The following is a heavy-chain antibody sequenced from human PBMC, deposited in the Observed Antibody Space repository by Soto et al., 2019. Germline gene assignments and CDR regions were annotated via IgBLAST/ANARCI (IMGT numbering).Heavy chain of an antibody. D-gene: IGHD4-17*01. CDR3: ARDRGNGDYALYNWFDP. J-gene: IGHJ5*02. V-gene: IGHV1-3*01. Sequence: KFQGRVTITRDTSASTAYMELSSLRSEDTAVYYCARDRGNGDYALYNWFDPWGQGTLVTVSS.